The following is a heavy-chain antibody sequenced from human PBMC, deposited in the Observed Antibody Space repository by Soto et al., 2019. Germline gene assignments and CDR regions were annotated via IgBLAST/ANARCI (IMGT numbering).Heavy chain of an antibody. CDR3: ARGSSIAGLYYGMDV. CDR1: GGSISSSNW. CDR2: IYYSGST. Sequence: SSETLSLTCAVSGGSISSSNWWSWVRQPPGKGLEWIGYIYYSGSTYYNPSLKSRVTISLDTSKNQFSLKLSSVTAADTAVYYCARGSSIAGLYYGMDVWGQGTTVTVSS. D-gene: IGHD6-6*01. J-gene: IGHJ6*02. V-gene: IGHV4-4*02.